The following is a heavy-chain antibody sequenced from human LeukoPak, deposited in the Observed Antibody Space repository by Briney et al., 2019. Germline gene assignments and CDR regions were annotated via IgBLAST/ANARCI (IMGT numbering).Heavy chain of an antibody. Sequence: GGSLRLSCAASGFTFSADFMTWVRQAPGKGLERVANIKGDGSETYYMDSLKGRFTISRDNAKNSLYLQMNSLRADDTAVYFCARGFGNFYWGQGTLVTVSS. CDR1: GFTFSADF. CDR3: ARGFGNFY. V-gene: IGHV3-7*05. J-gene: IGHJ4*02. D-gene: IGHD3-16*01. CDR2: IKGDGSET.